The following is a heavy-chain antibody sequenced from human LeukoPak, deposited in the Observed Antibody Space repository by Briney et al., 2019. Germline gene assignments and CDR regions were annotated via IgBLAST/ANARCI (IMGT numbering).Heavy chain of an antibody. J-gene: IGHJ6*02. V-gene: IGHV3-66*01. CDR2: IYSGGST. Sequence: GGSLRLSCAASGFTVSSNYMSWVRQAPGKGLDWVSVIYSGGSTYYADSVKGRFTISRDNSKNTLYLQMNSLRAEDTAVYYCASSLGYYYYYGMDVWGQGTTVTVSS. CDR1: GFTVSSNY. D-gene: IGHD7-27*01. CDR3: ASSLGYYYYYGMDV.